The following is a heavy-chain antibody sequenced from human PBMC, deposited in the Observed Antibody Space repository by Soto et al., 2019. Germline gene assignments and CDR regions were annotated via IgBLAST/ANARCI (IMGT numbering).Heavy chain of an antibody. D-gene: IGHD5-12*01. CDR2: ISGSGGST. CDR1: GFTFSSYA. CDR3: AKGIVATMAGEGMDV. J-gene: IGHJ6*02. V-gene: IGHV3-23*01. Sequence: GWSLRLSCAASGFTFSSYAMSWVRQAPGKGLEWVSAISGSGGSTYYADSVKGRFTISRDNSKNTLYLQMNSLRAEDTAVYYCAKGIVATMAGEGMDVWGQGTTVTVSS.